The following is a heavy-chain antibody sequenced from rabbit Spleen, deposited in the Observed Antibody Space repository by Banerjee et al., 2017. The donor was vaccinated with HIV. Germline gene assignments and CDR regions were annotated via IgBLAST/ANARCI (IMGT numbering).Heavy chain of an antibody. CDR1: GFSFSSRYC. CDR2: IYVGSSANT. J-gene: IGHJ4*01. V-gene: IGHV1S40*01. Sequence: QSLEESGGDLVKPGASLTLTCTASGFSFSSRYCVCWVRQAPGKGLEWIACIYVGSSANTYYASWAKGRFTVSKASSTTVTLQMTSLTAADTATYFCARDNGSGDYIDVYFNLWGPGTLVTVS. CDR3: ARDNGSGDYIDVYFNL. D-gene: IGHD1-1*01.